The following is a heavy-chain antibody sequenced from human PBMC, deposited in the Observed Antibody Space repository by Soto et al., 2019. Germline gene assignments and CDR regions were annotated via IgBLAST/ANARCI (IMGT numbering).Heavy chain of an antibody. V-gene: IGHV4-34*01. CDR3: ARGGRTVTTDYYYYMDV. CDR2: INHSGST. J-gene: IGHJ6*03. CDR1: GGSFSGYY. D-gene: IGHD4-17*01. Sequence: QVQLQQWGAGLLKPSETLSLTCAVYGGSFSGYYWSWIRQPPGKGLEWIGEINHSGSTNYNPSLKSRVTISVDTSKNQFSLKLRSVTAADTAVYYCARGGRTVTTDYYYYMDVWGKGTTVTVSS.